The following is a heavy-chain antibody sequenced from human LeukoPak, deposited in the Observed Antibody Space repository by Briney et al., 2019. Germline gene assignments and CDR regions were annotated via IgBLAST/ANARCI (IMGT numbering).Heavy chain of an antibody. CDR1: GFTFSSYW. CDR2: IKQDGSEK. CDR3: ARDSPDYDILTGDFDY. J-gene: IGHJ4*02. V-gene: IGHV3-7*04. Sequence: PGGSLRLSCAASGFTFSSYWMSWVRQAPGKGLEWVANIKQDGSEKYCVDSVKGRFTISRDNAKNSLYLQMNSLRAEDTAVYYCARDSPDYDILTGDFDYWGQGTLVTVSS. D-gene: IGHD3-9*01.